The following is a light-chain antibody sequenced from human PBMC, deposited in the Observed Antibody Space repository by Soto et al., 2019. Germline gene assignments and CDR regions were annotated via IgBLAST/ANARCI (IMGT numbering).Light chain of an antibody. Sequence: EIVLTQSPATLSLSPGERATLSCSASHSVSTFLAWYHHKPGKAPRLLIYDASIRATGMRGRFRGSGSGTDFTLTIRSLEPEDFAVYYCQHYKTWPLAFGGGTKVDIK. V-gene: IGKV3-11*01. CDR3: QHYKTWPLA. J-gene: IGKJ4*01. CDR1: HSVSTF. CDR2: DAS.